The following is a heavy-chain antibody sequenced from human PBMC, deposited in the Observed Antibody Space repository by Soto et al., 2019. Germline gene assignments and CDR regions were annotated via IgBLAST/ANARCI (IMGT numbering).Heavy chain of an antibody. CDR2: IYYSGIT. CDR3: ARQGYDILTGLYYYYYMDV. Sequence: NPSETLSLTCTVSGGSISSSSYYWGWIRQPPGKGLEWIGSIYYSGITYYNPSLKSRVTISVDTSKNQFSLKLSSVTAADTAVYCCARQGYDILTGLYYYYYMDVWGKGTTVTVSS. J-gene: IGHJ6*03. V-gene: IGHV4-39*01. D-gene: IGHD3-9*01. CDR1: GGSISSSSYY.